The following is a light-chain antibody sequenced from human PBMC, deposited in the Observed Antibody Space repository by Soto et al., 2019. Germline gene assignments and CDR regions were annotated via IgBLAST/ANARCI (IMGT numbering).Light chain of an antibody. CDR3: ASHAGTSAV. V-gene: IGLV2-8*01. CDR2: DVT. J-gene: IGLJ2*01. CDR1: SSDIGGYNY. Sequence: QSALTQPPSASGSPGQSVTISCTGTSSDIGGYNYVSWYHQHPGGAPQLIIYDVTKRPSGVPDRFSGSKSGNTASLTVSGLQAEDEADYYCASHAGTSAVFGGGTKLTVL.